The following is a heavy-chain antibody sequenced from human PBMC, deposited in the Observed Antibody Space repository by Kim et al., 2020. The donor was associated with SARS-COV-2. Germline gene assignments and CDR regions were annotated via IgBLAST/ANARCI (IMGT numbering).Heavy chain of an antibody. Sequence: ASVKVSCKASGYTFTSYGISWVRQAPGQGLEWMGWISAYNGNTNYAQKLQGRVTMTTDTSTSTAYMELRSLRSDDTAVYYCARDQGIVGATTPLSYVDYWGQGTLVTVSS. CDR1: GYTFTSYG. D-gene: IGHD1-26*01. V-gene: IGHV1-18*04. CDR2: ISAYNGNT. CDR3: ARDQGIVGATTPLSYVDY. J-gene: IGHJ4*02.